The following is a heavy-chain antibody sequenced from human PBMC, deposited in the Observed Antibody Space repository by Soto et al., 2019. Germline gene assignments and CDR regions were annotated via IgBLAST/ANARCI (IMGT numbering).Heavy chain of an antibody. CDR2: VYHTGRT. Sequence: SETLSLTCTVSGGSFKSGSYSWSWIRQPPGKGPEWIGYVYHTGRTSYNPSLKSRVSISMDTSKNQFSLNLDSVTAADTAVYFCARDFAYFDSWGEGTLVTVSS. J-gene: IGHJ4*02. CDR3: ARDFAYFDS. CDR1: GGSFKSGSYS. V-gene: IGHV4-61*01. D-gene: IGHD3-3*01.